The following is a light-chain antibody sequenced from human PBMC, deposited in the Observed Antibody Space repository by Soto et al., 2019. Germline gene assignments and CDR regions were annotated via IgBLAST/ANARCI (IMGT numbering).Light chain of an antibody. J-gene: IGLJ1*01. Sequence: SYELTQPLSVSMALGQTARITCGGNNIGSKNVHWYQQKPGQAPVLVIYLDSNRPSGIPERFSGSNSGNTATLTISRAQAGDEADYYCQVWDSSTDVFGTGTKLTVL. CDR2: LDS. V-gene: IGLV3-9*01. CDR1: NIGSKN. CDR3: QVWDSSTDV.